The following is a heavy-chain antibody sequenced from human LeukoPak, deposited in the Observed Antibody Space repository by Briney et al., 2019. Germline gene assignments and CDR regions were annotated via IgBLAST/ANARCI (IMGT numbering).Heavy chain of an antibody. Sequence: GESLKISCKGSGYGFTSYWIGWVRQMPGKGLEWMGIIYPGDSDTRYCPSFQGQVTISADKSISTAYLQWSTLKASDTAMYYCARSWGSGSYYLPLLDYWGQGTLVTVSS. CDR2: IYPGDSDT. J-gene: IGHJ4*02. D-gene: IGHD3-10*01. CDR3: ARSWGSGSYYLPLLDY. CDR1: GYGFTSYW. V-gene: IGHV5-51*01.